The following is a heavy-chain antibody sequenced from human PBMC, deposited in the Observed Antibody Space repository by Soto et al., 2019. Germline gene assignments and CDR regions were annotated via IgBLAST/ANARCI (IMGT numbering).Heavy chain of an antibody. CDR1: GFTFSSHG. V-gene: IGHV3-48*04. CDR2: ISTSGSTI. Sequence: PGGSLRLSCVASGFTFSSHGMNWVRQAPGKGLEWISYISTSGSTIYYADSVKGRFTISRDNAKNSLYLQMNSLRAEDTAVYYCARELAAAGSFDYWGQGTLVTSPQ. CDR3: ARELAAAGSFDY. D-gene: IGHD6-13*01. J-gene: IGHJ4*02.